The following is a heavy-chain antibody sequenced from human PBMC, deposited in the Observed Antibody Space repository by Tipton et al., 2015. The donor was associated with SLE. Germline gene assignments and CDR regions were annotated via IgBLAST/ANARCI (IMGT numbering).Heavy chain of an antibody. V-gene: IGHV3-66*01. D-gene: IGHD3-3*02. CDR2: IYSGGST. CDR1: GFTVSSNY. Sequence: GSLRLSCAASGFTVSSNYMSWVRQAPGKGLEWVSVIYSGGSTYYADSVKGRFTISRDNSKNTLYLQMNSLRAEDTAVYYCARVPISSPTPPGDYWGQGTLVTVSS. CDR3: ARVPISSPTPPGDY. J-gene: IGHJ4*02.